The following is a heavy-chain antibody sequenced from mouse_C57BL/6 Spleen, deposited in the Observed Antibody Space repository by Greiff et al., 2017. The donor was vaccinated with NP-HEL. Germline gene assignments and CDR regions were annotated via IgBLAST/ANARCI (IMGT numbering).Heavy chain of an antibody. CDR3: ARSITGTGGFDY. CDR1: GYTFTSYW. V-gene: IGHV1-50*01. Sequence: QVQLQQPGAELVKPGASVKLSCKASGYTFTSYWMQWVKQRPGQGLEWIGEIDPSDSYTNYNQKFKGKATLTVDTSSSTAYMQLSSLTSEDSAVYYCARSITGTGGFDYWGQGTTLTVSS. D-gene: IGHD4-1*01. J-gene: IGHJ2*01. CDR2: IDPSDSYT.